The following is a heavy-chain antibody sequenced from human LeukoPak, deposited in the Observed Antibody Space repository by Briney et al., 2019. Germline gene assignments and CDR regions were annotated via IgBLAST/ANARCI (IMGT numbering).Heavy chain of an antibody. CDR1: GFTFSSYS. V-gene: IGHV3-21*01. Sequence: GGSLRLSCAASGFTFSSYSMNWVRQAPGKGLEWVSSISSSSSYIYYADSVKGRFTISRDNAKNSLYLQMNSLRAEDTAVYYCARGDYDSSGYENSYDYWGQGTLVTVSS. CDR3: ARGDYDSSGYENSYDY. D-gene: IGHD3-22*01. CDR2: ISSSSSYI. J-gene: IGHJ4*02.